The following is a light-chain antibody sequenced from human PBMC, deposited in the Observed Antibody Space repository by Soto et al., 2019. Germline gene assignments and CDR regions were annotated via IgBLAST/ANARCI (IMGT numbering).Light chain of an antibody. CDR2: DAS. Sequence: EIVLTQSPATLSLSPGERATLSCRASQSVSNYLAWYQQKPGQAPRLLIYDASNRATGIPARFSGSGSGTDFTLTISSLQPDDFATYYCQQYNSYPWTFGQGTKVDIK. CDR1: QSVSNY. V-gene: IGKV3-11*01. J-gene: IGKJ1*01. CDR3: QQYNSYPWT.